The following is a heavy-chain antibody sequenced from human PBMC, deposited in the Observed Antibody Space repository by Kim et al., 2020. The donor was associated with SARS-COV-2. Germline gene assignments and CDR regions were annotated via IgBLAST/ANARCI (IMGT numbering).Heavy chain of an antibody. D-gene: IGHD2-2*01. V-gene: IGHV3-30*18. Sequence: GGSLRLSCAASGFTFSSYGMHWVRQAPGKGLEWVAVISYDGSNKYYADSVKGRFTISRDNSKNTLYLQMNSLGAEDTAVYYCAKDLAPAAMAGRDRETFYYGMDVWGQGTTVTVSS. CDR3: AKDLAPAAMAGRDRETFYYGMDV. CDR1: GFTFSSYG. J-gene: IGHJ6*02. CDR2: ISYDGSNK.